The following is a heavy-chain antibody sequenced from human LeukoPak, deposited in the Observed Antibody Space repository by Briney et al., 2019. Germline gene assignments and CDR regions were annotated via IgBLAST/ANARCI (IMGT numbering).Heavy chain of an antibody. Sequence: SETLSLTCTVSGGPISNYYWSWIRRPPGEGLEWIGFVFYSGGTHYNPSLKSRVTMSVDTSKNQFTLELTSVTAAGTAVYFCARDRSGAHQRYFDYWGQGTLVTVSS. CDR2: VFYSGGT. CDR1: GGPISNYY. V-gene: IGHV4-59*12. CDR3: ARDRSGAHQRYFDY. D-gene: IGHD2-15*01. J-gene: IGHJ4*02.